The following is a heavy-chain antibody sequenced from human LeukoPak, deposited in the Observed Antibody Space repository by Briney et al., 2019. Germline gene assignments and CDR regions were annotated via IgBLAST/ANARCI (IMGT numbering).Heavy chain of an antibody. CDR2: IGIDSGNT. Sequence: GGSLRPSCAASGFTFSDYSMNWVRQAPGKGLEWISYIGIDSGNTNYADSAKGRFTISGDKAKNSLYLQMNSLRVEDTAVYYCARDYKYAFDNWGQGTLVTVSS. J-gene: IGHJ4*02. CDR3: ARDYKYAFDN. D-gene: IGHD5-24*01. CDR1: GFTFSDYS. V-gene: IGHV3-48*01.